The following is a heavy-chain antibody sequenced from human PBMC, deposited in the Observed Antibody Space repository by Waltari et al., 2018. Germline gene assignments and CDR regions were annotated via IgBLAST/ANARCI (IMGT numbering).Heavy chain of an antibody. CDR2: ILYDGSNK. CDR3: ARDYSSSSDYYYYGMDV. Sequence: QVQLVESGGGVVQPGRSLRLSCAASGFTFSSYAMPWVRQAPGKGLEWVAVILYDGSNKYYADSVKGRFTISRDNSKNTLYLQMNSLRAEDTAVYYCARDYSSSSDYYYYGMDVWGQGTTVTVSS. J-gene: IGHJ6*02. V-gene: IGHV3-30-3*01. D-gene: IGHD6-6*01. CDR1: GFTFSSYA.